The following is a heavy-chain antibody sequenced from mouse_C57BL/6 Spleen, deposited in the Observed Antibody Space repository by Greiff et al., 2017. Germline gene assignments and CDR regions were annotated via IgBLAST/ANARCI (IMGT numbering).Heavy chain of an antibody. V-gene: IGHV1-55*01. Sequence: QVQLQQPGAELVKPGASVKMSCKASGYTFTSYWMTWVKQRPGQGLEWIGDIYPGSGSTNYNEKFKCKATLTVDTSSSTAYMQLSSLTSEDSAVYDYSRENCVETMDYWGQGTSVTVSS. J-gene: IGHJ4*01. CDR3: SRENCVETMDY. CDR2: IYPGSGST. D-gene: IGHD4-1*01. CDR1: GYTFTSYW.